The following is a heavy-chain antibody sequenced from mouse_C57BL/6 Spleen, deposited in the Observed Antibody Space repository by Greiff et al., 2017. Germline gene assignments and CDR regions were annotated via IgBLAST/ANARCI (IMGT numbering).Heavy chain of an antibody. J-gene: IGHJ2*01. CDR3: ARRGLGDFDY. CDR1: GYAFSSSW. D-gene: IGHD4-1*01. CDR2: IYPGDGDT. Sequence: QVQLKESGPELVKPGASVKISCKASGYAFSSSWMNWVKQRPGKGLEWIGRIYPGDGDTNYNGKFKGKATLTADKSSSTAYMQLSSLTSEDSAVYFCARRGLGDFDYWGQGTTLTVSS. V-gene: IGHV1-82*01.